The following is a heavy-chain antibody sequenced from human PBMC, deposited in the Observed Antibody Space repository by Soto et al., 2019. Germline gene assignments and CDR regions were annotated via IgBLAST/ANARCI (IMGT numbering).Heavy chain of an antibody. J-gene: IGHJ4*02. D-gene: IGHD3-10*01. CDR3: ARGREEAGGPFDY. V-gene: IGHV4-31*03. CDR2: IYYTGST. Sequence: QVQLQESGPGLVKPSQTLSLTCSVSGASISSGNYYWSWFRQHPGKGLEWIGYIYYTGSTYYNPSLRSRITISEDMSKNHFSLRLSSVTAADTAVYYCARGREEAGGPFDYWGQGTLVTVSS. CDR1: GASISSGNYY.